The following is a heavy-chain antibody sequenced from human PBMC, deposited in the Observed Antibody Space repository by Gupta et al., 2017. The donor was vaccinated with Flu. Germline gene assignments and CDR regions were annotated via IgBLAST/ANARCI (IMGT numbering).Heavy chain of an antibody. CDR3: ARVSVSDEKQRVDRSSPNNWFDP. Sequence: QVQLQESGPGLVKPSETLSLTCTVSGGSISSYYWSWIRQPPGKGLEWIGYIYYSGSTNYNPSLKSRVTISVDTSKNQFSLKLSSVTAADTAVYYCARVSVSDEKQRVDRSSPNNWFDPWGQGTLVTVSS. J-gene: IGHJ5*02. CDR1: GGSISSYY. D-gene: IGHD6-6*01. CDR2: IYYSGST. V-gene: IGHV4-59*01.